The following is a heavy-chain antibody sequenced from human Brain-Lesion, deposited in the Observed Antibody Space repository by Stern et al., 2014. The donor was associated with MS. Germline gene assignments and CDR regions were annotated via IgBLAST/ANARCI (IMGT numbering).Heavy chain of an antibody. Sequence: EVQLVQSGGGLVKPGGSLRLSCEAPGCTFNSYSMNWVRQAPGKGLEWVSSISVGTDYIYYADSVKGRFTISRDNAKNSLFLQMNPLRAEDTGVYYCARVDCSGTNCFYYYYGMDVWGQGTTVTVSS. CDR1: GCTFNSYS. V-gene: IGHV3-21*01. J-gene: IGHJ6*02. CDR2: ISVGTDYI. D-gene: IGHD2-2*01. CDR3: ARVDCSGTNCFYYYYGMDV.